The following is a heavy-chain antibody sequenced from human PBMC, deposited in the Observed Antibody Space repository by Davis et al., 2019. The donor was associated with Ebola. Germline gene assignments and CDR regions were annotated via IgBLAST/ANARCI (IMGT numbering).Heavy chain of an antibody. CDR1: GYTFTSYY. CDR2: INPSGGST. CDR3: ARVRLDGRWFDP. Sequence: ASVKVSCKASGYTFTSYYMHWVRQAPGQGLEWMGIINPSGGSTSYAQKFQGRVTMTRDTSTSTAYMELSSLRSEDTAVYYCARVRLDGRWFDPWGQGTLVTVSS. J-gene: IGHJ5*02. V-gene: IGHV1-46*01. D-gene: IGHD5-24*01.